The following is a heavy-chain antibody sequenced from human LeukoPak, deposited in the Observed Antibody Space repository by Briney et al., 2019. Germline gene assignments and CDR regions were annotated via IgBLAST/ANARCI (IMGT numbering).Heavy chain of an antibody. CDR3: VRDLWGFDY. V-gene: IGHV3-64D*09. Sequence: PGGSLRPSCSVSGGSIRDLAFHWVRQAPGKGLDYVSVVNADGGSTKYGDSVKGRFTVSRDNSKNTVYLQMTSLRFDDTAVYYCVRDLWGFDYWGQGTLVTVSS. D-gene: IGHD3-10*01. J-gene: IGHJ4*02. CDR2: VNADGGST. CDR1: GGSIRDLA.